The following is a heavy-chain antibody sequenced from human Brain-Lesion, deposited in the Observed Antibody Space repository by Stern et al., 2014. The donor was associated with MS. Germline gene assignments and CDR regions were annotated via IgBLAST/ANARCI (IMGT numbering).Heavy chain of an antibody. J-gene: IGHJ5*01. Sequence: EVQLVESGGGFVHPGPPLRLPSAPSAFTFSTYWMHWVRPAPGKGLVWVSRVNNDGRRTSYADSVKGRFTMSRDNAKNTLYLQMNSLRVEDTAIYYCARGERWFDSWGQGTLVTVSS. D-gene: IGHD3-10*01. CDR3: ARGERWFDS. CDR1: AFTFSTYW. V-gene: IGHV3-74*02. CDR2: VNNDGRRT.